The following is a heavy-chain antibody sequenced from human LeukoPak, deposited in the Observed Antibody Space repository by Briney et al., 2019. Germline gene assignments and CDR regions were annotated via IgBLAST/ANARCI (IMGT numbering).Heavy chain of an antibody. D-gene: IGHD2-2*01. V-gene: IGHV4-34*01. Sequence: SETLSLTCAVYGGSFSGYYWSWIRQPPGKGLEWIGEINHSGSTNYNPSLKSRVTISVDTTKNQFSLKLNSVTAADPAWYYFAKARSLIVVVPAARHNWFDPWGQGTLVTVSS. CDR3: AKARSLIVVVPAARHNWFDP. CDR1: GGSFSGYY. J-gene: IGHJ5*02. CDR2: INHSGST.